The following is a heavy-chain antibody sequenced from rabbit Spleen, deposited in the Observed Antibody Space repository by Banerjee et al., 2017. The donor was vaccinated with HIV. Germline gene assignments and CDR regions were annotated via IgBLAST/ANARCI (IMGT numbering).Heavy chain of an antibody. V-gene: IGHV1S45*01. CDR2: IDPVFGSR. CDR1: GFDFSDYYM. J-gene: IGHJ4*01. CDR3: ARDLAGVIGWNFNL. D-gene: IGHD4-1*01. Sequence: QEQLVESGGGLVQPGGSLRLSCTASGFDFSDYYMSWVRQAPGKGLEWIGYIDPVFGSRYYASWVKGRFTISKTSSTTVTLQMTSLTAADTATYFCARDLAGVIGWNFNLWGQGTLVTVS.